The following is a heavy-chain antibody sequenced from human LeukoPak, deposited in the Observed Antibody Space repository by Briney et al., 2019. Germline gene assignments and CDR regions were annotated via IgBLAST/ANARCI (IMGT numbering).Heavy chain of an antibody. D-gene: IGHD3-10*01. Sequence: GGSLRLSCAASGFTFSSYAMSWVRQAPGKGLEWVSAISGSGGSTYYADSVKGRFTISRDNSKNTLYLQMNSLRAEDTAVYYCAKVPYHFYGSGSYVLDYWGQGTLVTVSS. CDR1: GFTFSSYA. V-gene: IGHV3-23*01. CDR2: ISGSGGST. CDR3: AKVPYHFYGSGSYVLDY. J-gene: IGHJ4*02.